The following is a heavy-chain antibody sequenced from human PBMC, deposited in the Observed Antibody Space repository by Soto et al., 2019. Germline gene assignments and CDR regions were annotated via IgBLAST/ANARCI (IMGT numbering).Heavy chain of an antibody. CDR1: GFSLSTSGVG. CDR3: AHSRRDGYNYLFLDY. D-gene: IGHD5-12*01. CDR2: IYWDDDK. V-gene: IGHV2-5*02. J-gene: IGHJ4*02. Sequence: QITLKESGPTLVKPTQTLTLTCTFSGFSLSTSGVGVGWIRQPPGKALEWLALIYWDDDKRYSPSLNSRLTITKDPSQNQVVLTMTHMNPVDTATYYCAHSRRDGYNYLFLDYWGQGTLVTVSS.